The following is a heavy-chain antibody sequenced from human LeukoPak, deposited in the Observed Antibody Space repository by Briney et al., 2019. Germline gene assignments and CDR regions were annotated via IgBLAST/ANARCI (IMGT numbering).Heavy chain of an antibody. Sequence: GASVKVSCKASGYTFTSYAMHWVRQAPGQRLEWMGWINAGYGNTKYSQKFQGRVTITRDTSASTAYMELSSLRSEDTAVYYCAIEQQLVPDYWGQGTLVTVSS. CDR2: INAGYGNT. CDR1: GYTFTSYA. CDR3: AIEQQLVPDY. V-gene: IGHV1-3*01. J-gene: IGHJ4*02. D-gene: IGHD6-13*01.